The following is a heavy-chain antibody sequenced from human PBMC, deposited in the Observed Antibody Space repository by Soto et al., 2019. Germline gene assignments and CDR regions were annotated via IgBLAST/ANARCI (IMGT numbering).Heavy chain of an antibody. D-gene: IGHD5-18*01. CDR1: GFTFSTYA. CDR3: ARGQRGDTALVTAFDI. J-gene: IGHJ3*02. V-gene: IGHV3-30-3*01. CDR2: TSYDGSSK. Sequence: QVQLVDSGGGVVQPGRSLRLSCAASGFTFSTYAMHWVRQAPGKGLEWVAVTSYDGSSKYYADSVKGRFTISRDNSKNTLYLQMNSLRAEDTAVFYCARGQRGDTALVTAFDIWRQGTMVTVS.